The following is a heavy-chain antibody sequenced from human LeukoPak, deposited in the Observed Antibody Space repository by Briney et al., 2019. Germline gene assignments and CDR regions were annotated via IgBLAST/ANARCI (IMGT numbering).Heavy chain of an antibody. V-gene: IGHV4-39*01. CDR3: ARLDFWSGHKFDP. CDR1: GGSISSSSYY. Sequence: SETLSLTCAVSGGSISSSSYYWGWIRQPPGKGLEWIGNIYYTGSTYYNPSLKSRVIISVDTSKNQFSLNLSSMTAADTAVYYCARLDFWSGHKFDPWGQGTLVTVSS. D-gene: IGHD3-3*01. CDR2: IYYTGST. J-gene: IGHJ5*02.